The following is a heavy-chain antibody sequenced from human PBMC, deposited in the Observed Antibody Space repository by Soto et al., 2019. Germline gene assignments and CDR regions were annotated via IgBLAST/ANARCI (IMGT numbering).Heavy chain of an antibody. CDR1: GYTFTSYD. J-gene: IGHJ6*02. Sequence: ASVKVSCKASGYTFTSYDINWVRQATGQGLEWMGWMNPNSGNTGYAQKFQGRVTMTRNTSISTAYMELSSLRSEDTAVYYCARGQYSSSWYGGGYYYGMDVWGQGTTVTVSS. V-gene: IGHV1-8*01. CDR2: MNPNSGNT. CDR3: ARGQYSSSWYGGGYYYGMDV. D-gene: IGHD6-13*01.